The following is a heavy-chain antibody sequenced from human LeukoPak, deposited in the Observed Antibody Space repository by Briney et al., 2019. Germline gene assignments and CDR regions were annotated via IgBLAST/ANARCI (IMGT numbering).Heavy chain of an antibody. D-gene: IGHD3-10*01. CDR1: GFTFNSYW. Sequence: GGSLRLSCEASGFTFNSYWRSWVRQAPGKGLEGVADINEDGSTIYYVNSVKGPFPIQRDNAQNSLSLQLNTLRAEDRAVYYCARWSYVSGTWFLDSWGQGALVTVSS. J-gene: IGHJ4*02. CDR2: INEDGSTI. V-gene: IGHV3-7*05. CDR3: ARWSYVSGTWFLDS.